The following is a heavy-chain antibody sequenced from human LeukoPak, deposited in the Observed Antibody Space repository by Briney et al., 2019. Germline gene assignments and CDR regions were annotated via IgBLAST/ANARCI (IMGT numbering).Heavy chain of an antibody. CDR2: INHSGST. Sequence: SSETLSLTCAVYGGSFSGYYWSWIRQPPGKGLEWIGEINHSGSTNYNPSLKSRVTISVDTSKNLFSLKLSSVAAADTAVYYCARGVLGYCSGGSCYPYYYGMDVWGQGTTVTVSS. CDR3: ARGVLGYCSGGSCYPYYYGMDV. CDR1: GGSFSGYY. D-gene: IGHD2-15*01. J-gene: IGHJ6*02. V-gene: IGHV4-34*01.